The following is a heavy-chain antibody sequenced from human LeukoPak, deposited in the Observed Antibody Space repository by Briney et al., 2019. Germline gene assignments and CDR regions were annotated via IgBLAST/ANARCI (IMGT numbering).Heavy chain of an antibody. J-gene: IGHJ4*02. CDR3: ASGFRYSYSSGYYYSY. V-gene: IGHV4-34*01. D-gene: IGHD3-22*01. CDR1: GGSFSGYY. CDR2: INHSGST. Sequence: KPSETLSLTCAVYGGSFSGYYWSWIRQPPGKGLEWIGEINHSGSTNYNPSLKSRVTISVDTSKNQFSLKLSSVTAADTAVYYCASGFRYSYSSGYYYSYWGQGTLVTVSS.